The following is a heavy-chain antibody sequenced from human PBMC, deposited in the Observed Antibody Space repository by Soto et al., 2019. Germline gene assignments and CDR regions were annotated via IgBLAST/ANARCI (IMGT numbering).Heavy chain of an antibody. CDR2: ISWNSGSI. D-gene: IGHD5-12*01. J-gene: IGHJ4*02. V-gene: IGHV3-9*01. CDR1: GFTFDDYA. Sequence: LRLSCAASGFTFDDYAMHWVRQAPGKGLEWVSGISWNSGSIGYADSVKGRFTISRGNAKNSLYLQMNSLRSEDTALYYCAKDMGYDLSPLGYFDYWGQGTLVT. CDR3: AKDMGYDLSPLGYFDY.